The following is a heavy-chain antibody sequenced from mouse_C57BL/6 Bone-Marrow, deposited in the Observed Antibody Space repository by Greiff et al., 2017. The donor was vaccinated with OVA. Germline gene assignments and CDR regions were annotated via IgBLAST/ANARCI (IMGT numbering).Heavy chain of an antibody. Sequence: QVQLQQSGAELVKPGASVKLSCTASGYTFPGYWMQWVKQRPGQGLEWIGEIDPSDSYTNYNPKFKGKATLTVDTSSSTAYMQLSSLTSEDSAVYYCAREEGYYGDWGKGTLVTVSA. J-gene: IGHJ3*01. D-gene: IGHD2-1*01. CDR3: AREEGYYGD. CDR1: GYTFPGYW. CDR2: IDPSDSYT. V-gene: IGHV1-50*01.